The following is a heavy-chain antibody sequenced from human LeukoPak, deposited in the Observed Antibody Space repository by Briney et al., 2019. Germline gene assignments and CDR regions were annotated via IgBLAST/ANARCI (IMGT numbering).Heavy chain of an antibody. D-gene: IGHD6-19*01. J-gene: IGHJ4*02. CDR2: ISAYNGNT. CDR1: GYTFTSYG. CDR3: AREADYSSGWSNFDY. Sequence: ASVKVSCKASGYTFTSYGISWLRQAPGQGLEWMGWISAYNGNTNYAQNLQVRVTMTTDTSTSTAYMELRSLRSDDTAVYYCAREADYSSGWSNFDYWGQGTLVTVSS. V-gene: IGHV1-18*01.